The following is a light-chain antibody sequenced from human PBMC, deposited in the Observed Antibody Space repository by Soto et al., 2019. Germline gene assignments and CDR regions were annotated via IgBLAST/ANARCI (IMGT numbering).Light chain of an antibody. V-gene: IGKV1-8*01. J-gene: IGKJ4*01. CDR2: AAS. CDR1: QGIRSY. CDR3: QQYYSSTLT. Sequence: AIRMTQSPSSFSASTGDRFTITFRVSQGIRSYLAWYPQTPGKAPKLLIYAASTLQSGVPSRFSGSGAGTDCTRTISCLQSEDFATYCCQQYYSSTLTFGGGTKVDIK.